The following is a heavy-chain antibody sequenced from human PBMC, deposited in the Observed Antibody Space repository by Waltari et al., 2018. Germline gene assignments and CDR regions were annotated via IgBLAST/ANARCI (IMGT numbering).Heavy chain of an antibody. J-gene: IGHJ6*03. CDR2: ISHSGRT. D-gene: IGHD4-17*01. Sequence: QLQLQESGPGLVKPSETLSLTCTVPGGSISSGADYAGWFRQPPGQGLEWIGSISHSGRTYYNPSLTSLKSRLTISIDTSKKQFSLMVTSVTAADTAVYFCARGKTNHDYLDVWGKGTTVTVSS. CDR3: ARGKTNHDYLDV. CDR1: GGSISSGADY. V-gene: IGHV4-39*01.